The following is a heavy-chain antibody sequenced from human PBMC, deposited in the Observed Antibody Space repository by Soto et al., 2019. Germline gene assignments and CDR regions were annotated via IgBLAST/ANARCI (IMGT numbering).Heavy chain of an antibody. D-gene: IGHD3-22*01. CDR3: ARGDDSSAPTPSDAFDI. Sequence: ASVEVSCKASGGTFSSYAISWVRQAPGQGLEWMGGIIPIFGTANYAQKFQGRVTITADESTSTAYMELSSLRSEDTAVYYCARGDDSSAPTPSDAFDIWGQGTMVTVSS. CDR1: GGTFSSYA. J-gene: IGHJ3*02. CDR2: IIPIFGTA. V-gene: IGHV1-69*13.